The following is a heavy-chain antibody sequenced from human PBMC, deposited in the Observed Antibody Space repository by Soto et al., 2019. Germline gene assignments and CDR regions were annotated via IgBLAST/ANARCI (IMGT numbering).Heavy chain of an antibody. CDR2: INPNSGGT. Sequence: ASVEVSCKASGFTLTGYYMHWVRQAPGQGLEWMGWINPNSGGTNYAQKFQGWVTMTRDTSISTAYMELSRLRSDDTAVYYCARDLIFGYSYRNSYYGMDVWVPGTTVTVSS. V-gene: IGHV1-2*04. J-gene: IGHJ6*02. CDR3: ARDLIFGYSYRNSYYGMDV. D-gene: IGHD5-18*01. CDR1: GFTLTGYY.